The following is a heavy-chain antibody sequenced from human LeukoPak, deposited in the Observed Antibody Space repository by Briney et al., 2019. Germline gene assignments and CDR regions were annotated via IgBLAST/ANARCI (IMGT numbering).Heavy chain of an antibody. D-gene: IGHD5-18*01. V-gene: IGHV4-59*01. J-gene: IGHJ3*02. CDR3: ARSEYSYGADAFDI. CDR1: GGSISSYY. CDR2: IYYSGST. Sequence: SETLSLTCTVSGGSISSYYWSWIRQPPGKGLEWIRYIYYSGSTNYNPSLKSRVTISLDTSKNQFSLRLSSVTAADTAVYYCARSEYSYGADAFDIWGQGTMVTVSS.